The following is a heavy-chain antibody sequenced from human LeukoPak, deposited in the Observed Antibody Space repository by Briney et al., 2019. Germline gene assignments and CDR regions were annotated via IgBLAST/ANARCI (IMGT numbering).Heavy chain of an antibody. Sequence: PGGSLRLSCAASGFTFSSYSMNWVRQAPGKGLEWVSSISSSSSYINYADSVKGRFTISRDNAKNSLYLQMNSLRAEDTAVYYCARDRVTDNTFDYWGQGTLVTVSS. D-gene: IGHD1-14*01. V-gene: IGHV3-21*01. CDR1: GFTFSSYS. CDR3: ARDRVTDNTFDY. CDR2: ISSSSSYI. J-gene: IGHJ4*02.